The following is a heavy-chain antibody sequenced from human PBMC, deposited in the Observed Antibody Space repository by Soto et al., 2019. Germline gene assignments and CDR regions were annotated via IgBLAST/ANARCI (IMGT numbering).Heavy chain of an antibody. D-gene: IGHD6-19*01. CDR2: INPNSGGT. CDR1: GYTFTGYY. J-gene: IGHJ3*02. CDR3: ARDRAVAGNGAFDS. V-gene: IGHV1-2*02. Sequence: QVQLVQSGAEVKKPGASVKVSCKASGYTFTGYYMHWVRQAPGQGLEWMGWINPNSGGTNYAQKCQGGVTRTRDTSISTAYMERSRLRSDDTAVYYCARDRAVAGNGAFDSWGQGTMVTVSS.